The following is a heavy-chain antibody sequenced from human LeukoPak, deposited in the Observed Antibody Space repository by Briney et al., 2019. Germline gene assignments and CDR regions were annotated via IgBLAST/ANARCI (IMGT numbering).Heavy chain of an antibody. CDR3: AKDRGYSYGYWLDY. Sequence: PGGSLRLSCAASGLTFGRYAMHWVRQAPGKGLEWVAVISYDGSNKYYADSVKGRFTISRDNSKNTLYLQMNSLRAEDTAVYYCAKDRGYSYGYWLDYWGQGTLVTVSS. D-gene: IGHD5-18*01. CDR2: ISYDGSNK. CDR1: GLTFGRYA. J-gene: IGHJ4*02. V-gene: IGHV3-30*18.